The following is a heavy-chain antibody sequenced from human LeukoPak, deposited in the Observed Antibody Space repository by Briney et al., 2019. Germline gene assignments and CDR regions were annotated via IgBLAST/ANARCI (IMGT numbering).Heavy chain of an antibody. D-gene: IGHD4-11*01. CDR2: INAGNGNT. CDR3: AREYSNYISYGMDV. CDR1: GYTFTSYG. V-gene: IGHV1-3*01. J-gene: IGHJ6*02. Sequence: ASVKVSCKASGYTFTSYGISWVRQAPGQRLEWMGWINAGNGNTKYSQKFQGRVTITRDTSASTAYMELSSLRSEDTAVYYCAREYSNYISYGMDVWGQGTTVTVSS.